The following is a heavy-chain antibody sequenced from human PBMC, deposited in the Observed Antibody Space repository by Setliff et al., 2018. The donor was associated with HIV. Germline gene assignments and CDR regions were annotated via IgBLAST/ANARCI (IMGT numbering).Heavy chain of an antibody. J-gene: IGHJ4*02. D-gene: IGHD2-2*01. Sequence: PSETLSLTCTVSGGSISSYYWSWIRQPAGKGLEWIGRIYTSGSTNYNPSLKSQVTMSVDTSKNQFSLKLSSVTAADTAVYYCARSLIVPAALGDYFDYWGQGTLVTVSS. CDR1: GGSISSYY. CDR3: ARSLIVPAALGDYFDY. V-gene: IGHV4-4*07. CDR2: IYTSGST.